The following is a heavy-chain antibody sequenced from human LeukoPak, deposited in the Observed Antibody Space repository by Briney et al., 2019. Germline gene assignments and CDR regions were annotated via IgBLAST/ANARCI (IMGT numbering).Heavy chain of an antibody. J-gene: IGHJ4*02. D-gene: IGHD1-14*01. V-gene: IGHV4-31*03. CDR1: GGSISSGGYY. Sequence: SETLSLTCTVSGGSISSGGYYWSWIRQHPGKGLEWIGYIYYSGSTYYNPSLKSRVTISVDTSKDQFSLKLSSVTAADTAVYYCARETTGLQLDYWGQGTLVTVSS. CDR2: IYYSGST. CDR3: ARETTGLQLDY.